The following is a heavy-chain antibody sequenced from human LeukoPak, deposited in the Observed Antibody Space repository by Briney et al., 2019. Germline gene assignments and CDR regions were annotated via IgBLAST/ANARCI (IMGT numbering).Heavy chain of an antibody. V-gene: IGHV4-30-2*01. CDR3: ARGSINVGAFDY. Sequence: SETMSLTCTVSSGSISSGGYYWSWIRQPPGKGLEWIGYIYHSGSTYYNPSLKSRVTISVDRSKNQFSLKLSSVTAADTAVYYCARGSINVGAFDYWGQGTLVTVSS. D-gene: IGHD1-26*01. CDR1: SGSISSGGYY. J-gene: IGHJ4*02. CDR2: IYHSGST.